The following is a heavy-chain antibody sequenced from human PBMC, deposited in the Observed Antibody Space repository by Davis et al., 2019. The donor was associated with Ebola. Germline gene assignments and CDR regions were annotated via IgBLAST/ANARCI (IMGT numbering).Heavy chain of an antibody. V-gene: IGHV3-23*01. Sequence: GGSLRLSCAASGFTFSNYAMTWVRQAPGKGLEWVSAISGSGDNTYSADSVKGRFTISRDNSKNTLYLQMNSLRAEDTAVYYCAREGSVWFGELLFRGSGLDYWGQGTLVTVSS. CDR2: ISGSGDNT. J-gene: IGHJ4*02. D-gene: IGHD3-10*01. CDR1: GFTFSNYA. CDR3: AREGSVWFGELLFRGSGLDY.